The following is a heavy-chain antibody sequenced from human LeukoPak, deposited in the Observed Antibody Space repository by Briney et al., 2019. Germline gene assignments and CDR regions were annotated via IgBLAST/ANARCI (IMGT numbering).Heavy chain of an antibody. Sequence: SETLSLTCTVSGGSTSSDHWSWIRQPPDKGLEWIGCTSYRGSTNYNPSLKSRVTISIDTSKKHFSLKLTSVTAADTGVYYCARGRGLGVITPYSDSWGQGTLVTVSS. V-gene: IGHV4-59*08. CDR3: ARGRGLGVITPYSDS. CDR2: TSYRGST. CDR1: GGSTSSDH. D-gene: IGHD3-16*02. J-gene: IGHJ4*02.